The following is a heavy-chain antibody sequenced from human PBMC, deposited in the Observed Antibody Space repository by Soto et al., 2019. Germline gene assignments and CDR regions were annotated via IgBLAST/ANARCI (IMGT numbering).Heavy chain of an antibody. CDR3: AKDPSVEWLAAPLH. J-gene: IGHJ4*02. CDR1: GGTFSSYA. V-gene: IGHV1-69*06. CDR2: IIPIFGTA. D-gene: IGHD3-3*01. Sequence: SVKVSCKASGGTFSSYAISWVRQAPGQGLEWMGGIIPIFGTANYAQKFQGRVTITADKSTSTAYMELSSLRSEDTAVYYCAKDPSVEWLAAPLHWGQGTLVTVSS.